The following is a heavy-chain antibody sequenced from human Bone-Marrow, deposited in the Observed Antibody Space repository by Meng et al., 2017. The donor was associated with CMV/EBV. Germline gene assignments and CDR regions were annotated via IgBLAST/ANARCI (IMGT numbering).Heavy chain of an antibody. CDR1: GGSISSSSYY. Sequence: GPLRLSCTVSGGSISSSSYYWGWIRQPPGKGLEWIGSMYYSGSTYYNPSLKSRVTISVDTSKNRFSLKLSSVTAADTAVYYCARGYSYGYGVRYWGQGTLVTVSS. V-gene: IGHV4-39*07. CDR2: MYYSGST. D-gene: IGHD5-18*01. J-gene: IGHJ4*02. CDR3: ARGYSYGYGVRY.